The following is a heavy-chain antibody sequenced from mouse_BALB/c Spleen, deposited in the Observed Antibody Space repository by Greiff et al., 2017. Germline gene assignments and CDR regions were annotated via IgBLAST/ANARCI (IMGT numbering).Heavy chain of an antibody. D-gene: IGHD1-1*01. CDR1: GYSITSDYA. J-gene: IGHJ1*01. Sequence: EVQGVESGPGLVKPSQSLSLTCTVTGYSITSDYAWNWIRQFPGNKLEWMGYISYSGSTSYNPSLKSRISITRDTSKNQFFLQLNSVTTEDTATYYCARDGSSYDWYFDVWGAGTTVTVSS. V-gene: IGHV3-2*02. CDR3: ARDGSSYDWYFDV. CDR2: ISYSGST.